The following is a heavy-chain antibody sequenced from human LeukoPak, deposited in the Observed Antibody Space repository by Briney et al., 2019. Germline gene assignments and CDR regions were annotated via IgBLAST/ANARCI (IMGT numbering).Heavy chain of an antibody. CDR1: GYTFTGYY. V-gene: IGHV1-2*02. CDR2: INPNSGGT. CDR3: AREERSYYRYYFDY. J-gene: IGHJ4*02. Sequence: GASVKVSCKASGYTFTGYYMHWVRQAPGQGLEWMGWINPNSGGTNYTQKFQSRVTISIDTSNSTAYMELSRVRSADTAVYYCAREERSYYRYYFDYWGQGTLVTVSS. D-gene: IGHD1-26*01.